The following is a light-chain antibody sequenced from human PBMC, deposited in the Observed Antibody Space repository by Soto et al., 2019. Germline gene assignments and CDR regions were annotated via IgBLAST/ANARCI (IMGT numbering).Light chain of an antibody. CDR1: QSMSSSY. V-gene: IGKV3-20*01. J-gene: IGKJ2*01. CDR3: QQYGSSPMYT. Sequence: EIVLTQSPGTLSLSPGERASLSCMASQSMSSSYIAWYQQKPGQAPRLLIYGASSRATGIPDRFSGSGSGTDFTLTISRLEPEDFAVYYCQQYGSSPMYTFGQGTKLEIK. CDR2: GAS.